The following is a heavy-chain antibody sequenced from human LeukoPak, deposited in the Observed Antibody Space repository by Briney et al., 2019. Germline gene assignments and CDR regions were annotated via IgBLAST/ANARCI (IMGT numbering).Heavy chain of an antibody. D-gene: IGHD3-10*01. CDR1: GYTLTAYY. V-gene: IGHV1-2*02. CDR2: INPDSGDT. Sequence: ASVKVSCKASGYTLTAYYLHWVRQAPGQGLERMGWINPDSGDTNYLQKFQGRVTMSRDTSINTAYMELSSLTSDDTAVYYCTRDVLGGSGTFDPWGQGTLVTVSS. J-gene: IGHJ5*02. CDR3: TRDVLGGSGTFDP.